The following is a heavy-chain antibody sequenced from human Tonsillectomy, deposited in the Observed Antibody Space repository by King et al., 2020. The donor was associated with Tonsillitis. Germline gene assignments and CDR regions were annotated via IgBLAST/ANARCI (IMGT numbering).Heavy chain of an antibody. CDR3: ARGFGGYSFDF. J-gene: IGHJ4*02. Sequence: VTFKESGPALVKPTQTLNLTCTFSGFSLSTSGIRVNWIRQPPGKALEWLARIDWDDVEFYSTSLKTRLTISKDTSKNQVVLTMTNMDPVDTATYFCARGFGGYSFDFWGQGTLVTVSS. V-gene: IGHV2-70*04. D-gene: IGHD4-11*01. CDR1: GFSLSTSGIR. CDR2: IDWDDVE.